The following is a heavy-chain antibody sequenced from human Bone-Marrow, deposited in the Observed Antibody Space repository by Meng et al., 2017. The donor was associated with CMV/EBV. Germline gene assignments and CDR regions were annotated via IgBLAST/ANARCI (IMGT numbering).Heavy chain of an antibody. CDR1: GFIFNDYS. Sequence: GESLKISCAASGFIFNDYSMNWVRQAPGKGLEWVSSISSSGSYISYADSVKGRFTISRNSTKDSLYLQMNSLRAEDTAVYYCARSPSIDCGGDCYSDYWGQGTRVTGSS. CDR2: ISSSGSYI. D-gene: IGHD2-21*01. CDR3: ARSPSIDCGGDCYSDY. J-gene: IGHJ4*02. V-gene: IGHV3-21*01.